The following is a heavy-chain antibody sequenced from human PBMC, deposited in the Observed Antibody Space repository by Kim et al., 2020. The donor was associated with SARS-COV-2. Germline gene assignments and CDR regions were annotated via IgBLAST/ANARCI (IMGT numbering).Heavy chain of an antibody. D-gene: IGHD3-3*01. CDR1: GFTFSSYS. J-gene: IGHJ6*02. CDR2: ISSSSSYI. Sequence: GGSLRLSCAASGFTFSSYSMNWVRQAPGKGLEWVSSISSSSSYIYYADSVKGRFTISRDNAKNSLYLQMNSLRAEDTAVYYCARDFTPLPFWSGYYNPSYYYYGMDVWGQGTTVTVSS. CDR3: ARDFTPLPFWSGYYNPSYYYYGMDV. V-gene: IGHV3-21*01.